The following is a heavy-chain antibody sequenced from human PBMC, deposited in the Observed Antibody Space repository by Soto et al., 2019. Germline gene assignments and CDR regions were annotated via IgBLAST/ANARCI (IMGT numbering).Heavy chain of an antibody. CDR3: AHRPRDIVVVPAAPYFDY. CDR2: IYWDDDK. D-gene: IGHD2-2*01. CDR1: GFSLSTSGVG. V-gene: IGHV2-5*02. J-gene: IGHJ4*02. Sequence: SGPTLVNPTQTLTLTCTFSGFSLSTSGVGVGWIRQPPGKALEWLALIYWDDDKRYSPSLKSRLTITKDTYKIQVVLTMTNMDPVDTATYYCAHRPRDIVVVPAAPYFDYWGQGTLVTVSS.